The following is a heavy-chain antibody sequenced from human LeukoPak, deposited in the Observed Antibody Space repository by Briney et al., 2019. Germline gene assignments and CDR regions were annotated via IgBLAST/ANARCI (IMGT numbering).Heavy chain of an antibody. Sequence: ASVKVSCKASGYTFTGYGLSWVRQAPGQGLEWMGWISAYNGNTNYAQKLQGRVTMTTDTSTSTAYMELRSLRSDDTAVYYCARGSKYYDILTGYSRDYRGQGTLVTVSS. V-gene: IGHV1-18*01. D-gene: IGHD3-9*01. CDR1: GYTFTGYG. CDR2: ISAYNGNT. CDR3: ARGSKYYDILTGYSRDY. J-gene: IGHJ4*02.